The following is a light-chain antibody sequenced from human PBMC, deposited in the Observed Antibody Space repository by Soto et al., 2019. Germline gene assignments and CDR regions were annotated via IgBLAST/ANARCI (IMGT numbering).Light chain of an antibody. Sequence: QSVLTQPASVSGSPGQSITISCTGTSSDVGGYNYVSWYQQHPGKAPKLMIYEVSNRPSGVSNRFSGSKSGNTASLTISGLQAEDEADYYCSSYTSSSTPRWVFGGGTQLTVL. CDR1: SSDVGGYNY. CDR3: SSYTSSSTPRWV. V-gene: IGLV2-14*01. J-gene: IGLJ7*01. CDR2: EVS.